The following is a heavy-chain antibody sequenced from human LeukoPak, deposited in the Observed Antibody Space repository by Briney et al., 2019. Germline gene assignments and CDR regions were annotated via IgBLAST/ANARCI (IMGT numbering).Heavy chain of an antibody. V-gene: IGHV3-9*03. J-gene: IGHJ3*02. D-gene: IGHD6-19*01. CDR1: GFTFDDYA. Sequence: GGSLRLPCAASGFTFDDYAMHWVRQAPGKGLEWVSGISWNSGSIGYADSVKGRFTISRDNSKNTVYLQMDSLRAEDMAVYYCARGVAITWTGSYSSGWNDALDIWGQGTMVTVS. CDR2: ISWNSGSI. CDR3: ARGVAITWTGSYSSGWNDALDI.